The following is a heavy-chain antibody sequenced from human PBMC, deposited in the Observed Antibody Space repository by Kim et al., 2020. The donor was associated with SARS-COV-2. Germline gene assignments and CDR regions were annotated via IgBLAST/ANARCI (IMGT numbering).Heavy chain of an antibody. CDR3: ARVSLGARAETVDP. D-gene: IGHD1-26*01. J-gene: IGHJ5*02. CDR2: INPNSGGT. V-gene: IGHV1-2*02. CDR1: GYTFTGYY. Sequence: ASVKVSCKASGYTFTGYYMHWVRQAPGQGLEWMGWINPNSGGTNYAQKFQGRVTMTRDTSISTAYMELSRLRSDDTAVYYCARVSLGARAETVDPWGQGTLVTVSS.